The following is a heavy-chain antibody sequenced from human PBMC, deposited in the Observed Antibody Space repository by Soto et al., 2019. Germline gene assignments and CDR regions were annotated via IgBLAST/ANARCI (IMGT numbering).Heavy chain of an antibody. Sequence: QIQLVQSGGEVKKPGASVKVSCKSSGYTFISHSITWVRQAHGQGPEWMGRISAYNGNTNYAQKLQGRVTMTTDTSTNTAYMELRNLRSDDTAVYYCARGAFCGGAPGCRDMDVWGQGTTVTVSS. V-gene: IGHV1-18*01. CDR2: ISAYNGNT. J-gene: IGHJ6*02. CDR3: ARGAFCGGAPGCRDMDV. D-gene: IGHD2-21*01. CDR1: GYTFISHS.